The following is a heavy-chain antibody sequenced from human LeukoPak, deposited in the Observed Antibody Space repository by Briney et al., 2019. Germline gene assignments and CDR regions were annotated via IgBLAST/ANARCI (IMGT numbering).Heavy chain of an antibody. CDR2: IHPSGGST. D-gene: IGHD5-18*01. J-gene: IGHJ4*02. CDR1: GYTFTDYY. V-gene: IGHV1-46*01. CDR3: ARMAMDPAMVTNFFDL. Sequence: ASVKISCKASGYTFTDYYMYWARQAPGQGLECMGVIHPSGGSTTYAQKFQGRVTLTKDTATGTVYIELSSLRSDDTAVYYCARMAMDPAMVTNFFDLWGQGTLLTVSA.